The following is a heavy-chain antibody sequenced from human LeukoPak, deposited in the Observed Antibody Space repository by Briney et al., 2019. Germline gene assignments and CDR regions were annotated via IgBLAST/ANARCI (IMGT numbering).Heavy chain of an antibody. V-gene: IGHV4-31*03. Sequence: SETLSLTCTVSGGSISSGGYYWSWIRQHPGKGLEWIGYIYYSGSTYYNPSLKSRVTISVDTSKNQFSLKLSSVTAADTAVYYCARSQPHRYGYDYYYMDVWGKGTTVTVSS. CDR3: ARSQPHRYGYDYYYMDV. CDR2: IYYSGST. J-gene: IGHJ6*03. CDR1: GGSISSGGYY. D-gene: IGHD5-18*01.